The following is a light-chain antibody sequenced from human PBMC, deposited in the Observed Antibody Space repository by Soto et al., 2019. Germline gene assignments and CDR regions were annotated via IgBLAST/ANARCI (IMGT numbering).Light chain of an antibody. CDR3: QQYNSHPRT. Sequence: DIQMTQSPSTLSASVGDRVTITCRASQSISSWLAWYQQKPGKAPKLLLYKASSLDGGVPSRFSSSGSRTEFTLTISSLQHDDFASYYCQQYNSHPRTFGQGTKVEIK. CDR1: QSISSW. J-gene: IGKJ1*01. V-gene: IGKV1-5*03. CDR2: KAS.